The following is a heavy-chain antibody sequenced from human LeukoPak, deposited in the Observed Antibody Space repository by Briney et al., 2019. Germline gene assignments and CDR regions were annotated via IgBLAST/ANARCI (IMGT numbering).Heavy chain of an antibody. CDR2: FDPEDGET. CDR3: ATSSHYYDSSGYSYYFDY. CDR1: GYTLTELS. Sequence: ASVKVSCKVSGYTLTELSMHWVRQAPGKGLEWMGGFDPEDGETIYAQKSQGRVTMTEDTSTDTAYMELSSLRSEDTAVYYCATSSHYYDSSGYSYYFDYWGQGTLVTVSS. V-gene: IGHV1-24*01. D-gene: IGHD3-22*01. J-gene: IGHJ4*02.